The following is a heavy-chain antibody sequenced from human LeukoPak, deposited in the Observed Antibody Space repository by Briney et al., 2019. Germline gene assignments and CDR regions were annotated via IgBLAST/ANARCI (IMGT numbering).Heavy chain of an antibody. Sequence: GGSLRLSCAASGFTFSSYSMNWVRQAPGKGLEWVSYISSSSSTIYYADSVKGRFTISRDNAKNSLYLQMNSLRAEDTAVYYCAGILWFGELLTAFDIWGQGTMVTVSS. CDR2: ISSSSSTI. D-gene: IGHD3-10*01. CDR1: GFTFSSYS. CDR3: AGILWFGELLTAFDI. J-gene: IGHJ3*02. V-gene: IGHV3-48*01.